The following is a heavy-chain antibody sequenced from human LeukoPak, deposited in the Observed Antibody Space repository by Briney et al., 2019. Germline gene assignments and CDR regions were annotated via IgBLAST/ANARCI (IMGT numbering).Heavy chain of an antibody. CDR2: INSHGTST. J-gene: IGHJ3*02. Sequence: PGGSLRLSCAASGWTFSIYWMCWVRQGPGKGLVWVSRINSHGTSTNYADSVKGRFTVSRDNSKNTLYLQMNSLRVEDTAMDYCASSLVGDGRGYDAFDIWGHGTMVIVSS. D-gene: IGHD3-22*01. V-gene: IGHV3-74*01. CDR3: ASSLVGDGRGYDAFDI. CDR1: GWTFSIYW.